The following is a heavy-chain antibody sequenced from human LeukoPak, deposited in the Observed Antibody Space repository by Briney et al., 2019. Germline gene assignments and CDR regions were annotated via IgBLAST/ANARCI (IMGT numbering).Heavy chain of an antibody. CDR3: ARAYCGGDCPFDY. CDR1: GGSISSYY. Sequence: SETLSLTCTVSGGSISSYYWSWIRQPPGKGLEWIGYIYYSGSTNYNPSLKSRVAISVDTSKNQFSLKLSSVTAADTAVYYCARAYCGGDCPFDYWGQGTLVTVSS. CDR2: IYYSGST. D-gene: IGHD2-21*02. V-gene: IGHV4-59*01. J-gene: IGHJ4*02.